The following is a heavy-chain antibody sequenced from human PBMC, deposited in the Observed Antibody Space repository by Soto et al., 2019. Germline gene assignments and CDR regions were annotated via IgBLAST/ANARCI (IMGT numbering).Heavy chain of an antibody. Sequence: SDTLSLTCPVAGGSISSYQWSWIRQPPGKGLEWIGYIYYSGSTNYNPSLKSRVTISVDTSKNQFSLKLSSVTAADTAVYYCARVVPELLWFGENAFDIWGQGTMVTVSS. V-gene: IGHV4-59*01. J-gene: IGHJ3*02. D-gene: IGHD3-10*01. CDR1: GGSISSYQ. CDR3: ARVVPELLWFGENAFDI. CDR2: IYYSGST.